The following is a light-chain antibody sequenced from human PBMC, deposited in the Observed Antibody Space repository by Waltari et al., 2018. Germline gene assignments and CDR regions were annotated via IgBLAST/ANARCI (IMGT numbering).Light chain of an antibody. J-gene: IGKJ2*01. Sequence: DIQMTQSPSTLSASVGDRVTITCRASQSIGRWLAWYQQKPGPGPKLRIYDAFSLQSGVPSRFSCSGSGTEFTLTISSLQPDDFATYYCQQYNDYPYTFGQGTKLEIK. CDR2: DAF. V-gene: IGKV1-5*01. CDR3: QQYNDYPYT. CDR1: QSIGRW.